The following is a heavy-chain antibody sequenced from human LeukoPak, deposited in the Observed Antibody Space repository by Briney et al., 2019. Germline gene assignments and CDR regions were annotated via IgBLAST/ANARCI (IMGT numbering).Heavy chain of an antibody. J-gene: IGHJ1*01. CDR3: AIDEGYLHP. CDR2: IYTSGIT. CDR1: GGSISSYY. Sequence: NTSETLSLTCTVSGGSISSYYWSWIREPAGKGLEWIGRIYTSGITNYSPSLKSRVTMSVDTSKNHFSLKLNSVTAADTAVYYCAIDEGYLHPWGQGTLVSVSS. V-gene: IGHV4-4*07.